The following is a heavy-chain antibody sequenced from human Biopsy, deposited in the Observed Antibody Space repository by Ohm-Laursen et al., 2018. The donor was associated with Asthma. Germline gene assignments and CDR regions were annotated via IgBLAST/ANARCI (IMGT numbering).Heavy chain of an antibody. CDR1: RINLRNFG. D-gene: IGHD6-6*01. V-gene: IGHV3-30*03. J-gene: IGHJ3*01. CDR3: ATPASPGPGADAMDL. Sequence: SLRLSCAASRINLRNFGVFWVRRAPGKGLEWLAWISHQGPYTAYADSVKGRFTVSRDNYHNTASLVLDSLRPDDTGVYYCATPASPGPGADAMDLWGQGTVVTVSS. CDR2: ISHQGPYT.